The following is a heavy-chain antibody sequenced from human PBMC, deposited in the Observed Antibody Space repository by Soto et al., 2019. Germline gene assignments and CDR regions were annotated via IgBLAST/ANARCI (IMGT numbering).Heavy chain of an antibody. CDR3: ARDPGGHYCTSTSCLYFFDH. J-gene: IGHJ4*02. Sequence: EVQLLESGGALVQPGGSLRLSCAASGFTFSNHAMNWVRQAPGKGLEWVSTISDSGSTYYADSVKGRFTFSRDKSKTTLYLQMNCLRAEDTAVYYCARDPGGHYCTSTSCLYFFDHWGQGTLVIVSS. CDR2: ISDSGST. CDR1: GFTFSNHA. V-gene: IGHV3-23*01. D-gene: IGHD2-2*01.